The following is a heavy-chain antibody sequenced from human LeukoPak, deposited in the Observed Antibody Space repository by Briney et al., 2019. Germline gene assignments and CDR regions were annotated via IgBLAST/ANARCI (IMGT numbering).Heavy chain of an antibody. V-gene: IGHV3-23*01. CDR1: GFTFSNYA. CDR3: AKHVSGSLFYFDY. CDR2: ISGTGYNT. D-gene: IGHD3-10*01. J-gene: IGHJ4*02. Sequence: GGSLRLSCAASGFTFSNYAMSWVRQAPGKGLEWVSDISGTGYNTYYADSVKGRFTISRDNSKNTLYLQMNSLGAEDTAVYYCAKHVSGSLFYFDYWGQRTLVTVSS.